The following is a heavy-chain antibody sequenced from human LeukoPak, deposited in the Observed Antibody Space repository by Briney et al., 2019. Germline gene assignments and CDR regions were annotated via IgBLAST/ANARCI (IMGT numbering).Heavy chain of an antibody. CDR3: ARDLSNGIVVVTRGAFDI. Sequence: GGSLRLSCAASVFTFSTYNMNWVRQAPGKGLEWVSSITSSSRYTFYADSVKGRFTISRDNAKNSLYLQMNSLRAEDTAIYYCARDLSNGIVVVTRGAFDIWGQGTMVTVSS. J-gene: IGHJ3*02. D-gene: IGHD3-22*01. CDR1: VFTFSTYN. CDR2: ITSSSRYT. V-gene: IGHV3-21*06.